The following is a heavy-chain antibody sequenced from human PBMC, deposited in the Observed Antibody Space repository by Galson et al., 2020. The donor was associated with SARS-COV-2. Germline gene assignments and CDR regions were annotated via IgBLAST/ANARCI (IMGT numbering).Heavy chain of an antibody. J-gene: IGHJ2*01. V-gene: IGHV3-13*01. CDR3: ARVTHDILTRAPRVYWYFDL. Sequence: GESLKISCAASGFTFSSYDMHWVRQATGKGLEWVSAIGTAGDTYYPGSVKGRFTISRENAKNSLYLQMNSLRAGDTAVYYCARVTHDILTRAPRVYWYFDLWGRGTLVTVSS. D-gene: IGHD3-9*01. CDR1: GFTFSSYD. CDR2: IGTAGDT.